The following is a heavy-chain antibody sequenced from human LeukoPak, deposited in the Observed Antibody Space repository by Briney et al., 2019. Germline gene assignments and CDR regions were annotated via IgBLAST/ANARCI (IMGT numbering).Heavy chain of an antibody. CDR3: ARDVPSGWYDY. J-gene: IGHJ4*02. V-gene: IGHV1-2*02. Sequence: ASVKVSCKASGYTFTSYYMHWVRQAPGQGLEWMGIINPSGGGTNYAQKFQGRVTMTRDTSISTAYMELSRLRSDDTAVYYCARDVPSGWYDYWGQGTLVTVSS. CDR2: INPSGGGT. D-gene: IGHD6-19*01. CDR1: GYTFTSYY.